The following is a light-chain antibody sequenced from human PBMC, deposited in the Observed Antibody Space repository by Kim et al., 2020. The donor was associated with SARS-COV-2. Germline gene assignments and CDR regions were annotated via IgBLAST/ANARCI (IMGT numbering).Light chain of an antibody. V-gene: IGLV3-1*01. CDR3: QAWASSPWV. J-gene: IGLJ3*02. CDR1: KLGDKY. CDR2: QDS. Sequence: SYELTQPPSVSVSPGQTASITCSGDKLGDKYACWYQQKPGQSPVLVIYQDSKRPSGIPERFSGSNSGNTATLTISGTQAMDEADYYCQAWASSPWVFGGG.